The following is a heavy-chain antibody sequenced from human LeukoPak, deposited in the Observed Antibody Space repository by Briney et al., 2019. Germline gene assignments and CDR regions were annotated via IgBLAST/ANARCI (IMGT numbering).Heavy chain of an antibody. CDR3: ASRSCSGGSCYGMEGYGMDV. Sequence: PGGSLRLSCAASGFTFSNYEMNWVRQAPGKGLEWVSSISSSSSYIYYADSVKGRFTISRDNAKNSLYLRMNSLRAEDTAVYYCASRSCSGGSCYGMEGYGMDVWGQGTTVTVSS. J-gene: IGHJ6*02. V-gene: IGHV3-21*01. D-gene: IGHD2-15*01. CDR2: ISSSSSYI. CDR1: GFTFSNYE.